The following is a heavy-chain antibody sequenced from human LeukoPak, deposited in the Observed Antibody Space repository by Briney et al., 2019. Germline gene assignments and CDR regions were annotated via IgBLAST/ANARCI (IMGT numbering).Heavy chain of an antibody. D-gene: IGHD4-17*01. Sequence: PGRSLRLSSAASGSTFSNAWMSCVSQAPGKGLEWVAHIKSKTDGGTTDYAAPVKGRFTISRDDSKHTLYLQMNSLKTEDTAVYYCTPSYTLTTEFDYWDQGTLVVVS. CDR1: GSTFSNAW. V-gene: IGHV3-15*01. J-gene: IGHJ4*02. CDR2: IKSKTDGGTT. CDR3: TPSYTLTTEFDY.